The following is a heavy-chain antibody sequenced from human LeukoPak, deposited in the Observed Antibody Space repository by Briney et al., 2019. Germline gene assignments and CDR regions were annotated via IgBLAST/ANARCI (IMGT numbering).Heavy chain of an antibody. CDR1: GGSISSYYW. CDR2: IYWDDGK. Sequence: TLSLTCTVSGGSISSYYWSWIRQPPGKALEWLALIYWDDGKRYSPSLKNRLTITKDPSKNQVVLIMTNMDPVDTATYYCARRVQAFGYSAWGQGTLVTVS. V-gene: IGHV2-5*08. CDR3: ARRVQAFGYSA. J-gene: IGHJ5*02. D-gene: IGHD5-18*01.